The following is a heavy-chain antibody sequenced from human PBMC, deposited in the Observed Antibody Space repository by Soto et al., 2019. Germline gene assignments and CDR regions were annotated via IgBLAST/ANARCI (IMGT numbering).Heavy chain of an antibody. J-gene: IGHJ5*02. V-gene: IGHV3-23*01. Sequence: GGSLRLSCAASGFTFSSYAMSWVRQAPGKGLEWVSAISGSGGSTYYADSVKGRFTISRDNSKNTLYVHMNSLRAEDTAVYYCAKGYRRSPYWFDPWGQGTLVTLSS. CDR2: ISGSGGST. CDR3: AKGYRRSPYWFDP. D-gene: IGHD5-12*01. CDR1: GFTFSSYA.